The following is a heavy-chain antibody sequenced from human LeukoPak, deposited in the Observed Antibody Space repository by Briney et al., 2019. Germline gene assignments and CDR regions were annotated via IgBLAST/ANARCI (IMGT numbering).Heavy chain of an antibody. CDR3: ARSVPVVVTYDAFDI. D-gene: IGHD3-22*01. Sequence: SETLSLTCTVSGGSISSSSYYWGWIRQPPGKGLEWIGSIYYSGSTNYNPSLQSRVTIAVDPAKNQFSLELSSVTAADTAVYYCARSVPVVVTYDAFDIWGQGKMVIVSS. J-gene: IGHJ3*02. V-gene: IGHV4-39*07. CDR1: GGSISSSSYY. CDR2: IYYSGST.